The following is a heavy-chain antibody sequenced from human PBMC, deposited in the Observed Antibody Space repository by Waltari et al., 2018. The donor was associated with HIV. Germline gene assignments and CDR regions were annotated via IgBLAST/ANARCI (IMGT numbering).Heavy chain of an antibody. J-gene: IGHJ6*02. CDR3: ARDRSQYYGMDV. CDR1: GFSVRGNY. CDR2: IYSGGST. D-gene: IGHD4-4*01. V-gene: IGHV3-53*01. Sequence: DVQVVEYGGGLIQPGGSLRLSCVASGFSVRGNYMTWVRQAPGQGLEWVSVIYSGGSTYYADSVKGRFTISRDSAKNTVYLQLNSLRVEDTAKYYCARDRSQYYGMDVWGQGTEVTVSS.